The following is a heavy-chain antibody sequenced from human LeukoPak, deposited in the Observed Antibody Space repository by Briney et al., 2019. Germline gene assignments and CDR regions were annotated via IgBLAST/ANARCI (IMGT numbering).Heavy chain of an antibody. CDR3: ARVVYDSSTYPKSYFDF. Sequence: SETLSLTCTVSGGSISSSSYYWGWIRQPPGKGLEWIGSIYYRGITYYNLSLKSRVTISVDTSKNQFSLKLSSVTAADTAVYYCARVVYDSSTYPKSYFDFWGQGTLVTVSS. CDR1: GGSISSSSYY. D-gene: IGHD3-22*01. V-gene: IGHV4-39*07. J-gene: IGHJ4*02. CDR2: IYYRGIT.